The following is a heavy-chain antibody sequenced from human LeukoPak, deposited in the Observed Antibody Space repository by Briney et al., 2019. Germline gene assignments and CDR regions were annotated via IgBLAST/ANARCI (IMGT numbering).Heavy chain of an antibody. V-gene: IGHV1-2*04. CDR2: IKPNSGGT. CDR3: AREKGFSFHHDAFDI. Sequence: ASVKVSCQASGYTFTCYYMHWVRQPPGQGLEWMGWIKPNSGGTNYAQKFQGWVSMTRETSISTAYMELSRLRSDDTAVYDCAREKGFSFHHDAFDIWGQGRMVTVCS. CDR1: GYTFTCYY. D-gene: IGHD2/OR15-2a*01. J-gene: IGHJ3*02.